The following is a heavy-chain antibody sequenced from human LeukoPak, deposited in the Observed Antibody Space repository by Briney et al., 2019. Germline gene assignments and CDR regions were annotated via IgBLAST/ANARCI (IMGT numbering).Heavy chain of an antibody. CDR3: AKAQSYYYDSSGYYDAFDI. V-gene: IGHV3-23*01. J-gene: IGHJ3*02. Sequence: GGSLRLSCAASGFTFTSYAMSWVRQAPGKGLEWVSAISGSGGSTYYADSVKGRFTISRDNAKNSLYLQMNSLRAEDMALYYCAKAQSYYYDSSGYYDAFDIWGQGTMVTVSS. CDR1: GFTFTSYA. D-gene: IGHD3-22*01. CDR2: ISGSGGST.